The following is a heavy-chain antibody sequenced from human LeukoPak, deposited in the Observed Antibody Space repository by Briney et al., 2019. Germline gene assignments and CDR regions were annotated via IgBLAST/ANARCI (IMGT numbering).Heavy chain of an antibody. V-gene: IGHV3-48*03. Sequence: QPGGSLRLSCAASGFTFSSYEMNWVRQAPGKGLEWVSYISSSGSTIYYADSVKGRFTISRDNAKHSLYLQMNSLRAEDTALYYCARDGSGYDYPHYDYWGQGTLVTVSS. CDR3: ARDGSGYDYPHYDY. CDR1: GFTFSSYE. J-gene: IGHJ4*02. D-gene: IGHD5-12*01. CDR2: ISSSGSTI.